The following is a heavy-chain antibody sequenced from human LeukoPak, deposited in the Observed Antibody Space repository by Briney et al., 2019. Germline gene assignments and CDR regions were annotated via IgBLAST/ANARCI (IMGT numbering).Heavy chain of an antibody. D-gene: IGHD2-2*03. CDR2: ISAYNGNT. CDR3: ARMDIVIVPAAPPDY. CDR1: GYTFTSYG. V-gene: IGHV1-18*01. J-gene: IGHJ4*02. Sequence: AASVKVSCKASGYTFTSYGISWVRQAPGQGLEWMGWISAYNGNTNYAQKLQGRVTMTTDTSTSTAYMELRSLRSDDTAMYYCARMDIVIVPAAPPDYWGQGTLVTVSS.